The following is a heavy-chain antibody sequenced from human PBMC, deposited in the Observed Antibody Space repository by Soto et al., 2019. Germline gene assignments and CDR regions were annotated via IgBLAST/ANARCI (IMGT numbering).Heavy chain of an antibody. Sequence: QITLKESGPTLVKPTQTLTLTCTFSGFSLSTSGVGVGWIRQPPGKALEWLALIYWDDDKRYSPSLKSRLTISKDTSKNQVVLTMTNMDPVDTATYYCAHPSGGRSTSWPIAFDIWGQGTMVTVSS. CDR3: AHPSGGRSTSWPIAFDI. V-gene: IGHV2-5*02. D-gene: IGHD2-2*01. CDR2: IYWDDDK. CDR1: GFSLSTSGVG. J-gene: IGHJ3*02.